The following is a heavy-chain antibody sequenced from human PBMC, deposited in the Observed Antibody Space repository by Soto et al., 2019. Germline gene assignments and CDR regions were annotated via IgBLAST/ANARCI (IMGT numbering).Heavy chain of an antibody. CDR3: ARVGIAASLFYYYYGMDV. V-gene: IGHV1-8*01. J-gene: IGHJ6*02. Sequence: ASVKVSCKASGYTFTSYDINWVRQATGQGLEWMGWMNPNSGNTGYAQKFQGRVTMTRNTSISTAYMELSSLRSEDTAVHYCARVGIAASLFYYYYGMDVWGQGTTVTVSS. CDR1: GYTFTSYD. CDR2: MNPNSGNT. D-gene: IGHD6-13*01.